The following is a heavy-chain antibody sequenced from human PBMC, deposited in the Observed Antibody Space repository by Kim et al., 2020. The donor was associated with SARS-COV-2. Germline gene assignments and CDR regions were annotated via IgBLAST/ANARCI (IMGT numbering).Heavy chain of an antibody. CDR3: ARGGYYDSSGYYYYYGMDV. D-gene: IGHD3-22*01. J-gene: IGHJ6*02. V-gene: IGHV4-59*09. Sequence: SRVTISVDTSKNQFSLKVSSVTAADTAVYYCARGGYYDSSGYYYYYGMDVWGQGTTVTVSS.